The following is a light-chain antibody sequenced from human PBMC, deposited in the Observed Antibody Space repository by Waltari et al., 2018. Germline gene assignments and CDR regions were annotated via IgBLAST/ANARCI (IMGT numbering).Light chain of an antibody. CDR3: QQSYSPLST. V-gene: IGKV1-39*01. J-gene: IGKJ1*01. CDR1: QSISTY. CDR2: DTS. Sequence: DIQMTQSPSSLSASVGDRVTITCRASQSISTYLNWYQQKPGKAPKLLISDTSSLQSGVPSRFSGRGSGTDFTLTISSLQAEDLATYYCQQSYSPLSTFGQGP.